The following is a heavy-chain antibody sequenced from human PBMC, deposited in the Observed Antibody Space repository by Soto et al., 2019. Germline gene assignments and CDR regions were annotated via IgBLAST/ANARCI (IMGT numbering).Heavy chain of an antibody. CDR1: GFTFSSYW. V-gene: IGHV3-7*03. D-gene: IGHD6-19*01. Sequence: GGSLRLSCAASGFTFSSYWMSWVRQAPGKGLEWVANIKQDGSEKYYVDSVKGRFTISRDNAKNSLYLQMNSLRAEDTAVYYCARDGQQWLTDDFDIWGQGTMVTVSS. CDR3: ARDGQQWLTDDFDI. CDR2: IKQDGSEK. J-gene: IGHJ3*02.